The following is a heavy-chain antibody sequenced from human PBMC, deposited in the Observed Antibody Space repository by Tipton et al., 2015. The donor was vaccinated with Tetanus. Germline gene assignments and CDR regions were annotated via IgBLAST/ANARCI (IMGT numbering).Heavy chain of an antibody. D-gene: IGHD3/OR15-3a*01. CDR2: IYYSGST. Sequence: TLSLTCTVSGGSVSSGSYYWSWIRQPPGKGLEWIGYIYYSGSTNYNPSLKSRVTISVDTSKNQFSLKLSSVTAADTVVYYCARDVGDDFGGFDPWGQGTLVTVSS. J-gene: IGHJ5*02. V-gene: IGHV4-61*01. CDR3: ARDVGDDFGGFDP. CDR1: GGSVSSGSYY.